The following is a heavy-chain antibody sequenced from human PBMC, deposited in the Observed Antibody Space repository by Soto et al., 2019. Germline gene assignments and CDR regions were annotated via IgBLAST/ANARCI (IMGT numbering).Heavy chain of an antibody. D-gene: IGHD3-3*01. J-gene: IGHJ4*02. Sequence: QVQLVQSGAEVKKPGSSVKVSCKASGGTFSSYAITWVRQAPGQGLEWMGGIIPIFGTANYAQKFQGRVTITADESTSTAYLELSRLRSEDTAVYYCARPRRSGYYDYFDHWGQGTLVTVSS. V-gene: IGHV1-69*01. CDR2: IIPIFGTA. CDR3: ARPRRSGYYDYFDH. CDR1: GGTFSSYA.